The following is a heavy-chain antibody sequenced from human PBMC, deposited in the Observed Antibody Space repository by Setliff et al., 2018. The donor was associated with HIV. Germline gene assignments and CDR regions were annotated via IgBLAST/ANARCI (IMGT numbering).Heavy chain of an antibody. CDR2: INPSSGST. V-gene: IGHV1-46*01. CDR1: GYTFTSYY. D-gene: IGHD6-6*01. J-gene: IGHJ1*01. Sequence: ASVKVSCKASGYTFTSYYMHWVRQAPGQGLEWMGIINPSSGSTTYAQKFQGRVNMTRDTSTSTVYMELSSLRSEDTAVYYCARDPAPSSSASYFQHWGQGTPVTVS. CDR3: ARDPAPSSSASYFQH.